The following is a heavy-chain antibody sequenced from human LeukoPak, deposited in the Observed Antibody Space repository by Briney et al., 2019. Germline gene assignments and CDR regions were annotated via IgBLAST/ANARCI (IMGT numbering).Heavy chain of an antibody. CDR1: GGTFSSYA. J-gene: IGHJ4*02. V-gene: IGHV1-3*01. D-gene: IGHD4-17*01. CDR3: ARYGDSFDY. Sequence: ASVNVSCKASGGTFSSYAISWVRQAPGQGLEWMGWINAGNGNTKYSQKFQGRVTITRDTSASTAYMELSSLRSEDTAVYYCARYGDSFDYWGQGTLVTVSS. CDR2: INAGNGNT.